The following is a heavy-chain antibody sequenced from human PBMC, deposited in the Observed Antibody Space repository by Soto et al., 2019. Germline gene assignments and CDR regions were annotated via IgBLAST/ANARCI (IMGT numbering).Heavy chain of an antibody. CDR3: ARVRHYYTSDRVDY. J-gene: IGHJ4*02. Sequence: QPQLVQSGPEVKKPGASVKVSCKASHYTFTSYGVSWVRQAPGQGLAWRGWISSQNGNTVYAQNFQGRVTLTTDTSTSTAFMELRSLQSDDPALYYCARVRHYYTSDRVDYWGQGTLVTVSS. D-gene: IGHD3-10*01. CDR1: HYTFTSYG. V-gene: IGHV1-18*01. CDR2: ISSQNGNT.